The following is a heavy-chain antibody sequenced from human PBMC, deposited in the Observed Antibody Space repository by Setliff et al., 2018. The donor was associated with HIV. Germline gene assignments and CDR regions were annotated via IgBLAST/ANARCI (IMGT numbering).Heavy chain of an antibody. CDR2: ISAYNGNT. V-gene: IGHV1-18*01. CDR1: GYIFTRSG. CDR3: ARSGWTNYVVSPPSAMDV. Sequence: ASVKVSCKASGYIFTRSGFNWVRQAPGQGLEGIGWISAYNGNTYSAQKFQGRVTMTTYSSTSTAYMELRSLRSDDTAMYYCARSGWTNYVVSPPSAMDVWGQGTTVTVSS. J-gene: IGHJ6*02. D-gene: IGHD3-16*01.